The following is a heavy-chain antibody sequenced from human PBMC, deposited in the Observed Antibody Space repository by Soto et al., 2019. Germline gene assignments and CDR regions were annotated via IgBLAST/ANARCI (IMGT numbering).Heavy chain of an antibody. D-gene: IGHD4-17*01. J-gene: IGHJ3*02. CDR2: ITFSGNTV. CDR3: AHPRGYGVFDAYDI. CDR1: GFTFSDSY. V-gene: IGHV3-11*01. Sequence: GGSLRLSCAASGFTFSDSYMSWIRQAPGKGLEWISYITFSGNTVYYADSLKGRFTISRDNAKNSLYLQMNRLRAEDTAVYYCAHPRGYGVFDAYDIWGQGTMVTVSS.